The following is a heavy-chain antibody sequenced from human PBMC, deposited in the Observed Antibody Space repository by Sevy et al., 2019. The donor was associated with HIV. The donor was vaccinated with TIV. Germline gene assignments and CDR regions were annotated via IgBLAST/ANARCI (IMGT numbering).Heavy chain of an antibody. CDR3: TTSLFTYAFDI. CDR2: IKSKTDGGTT. J-gene: IGHJ3*02. D-gene: IGHD3-16*02. Sequence: GGSLRLSCAASGFTFSNAWMSWVRQAPGKGLEWVGRIKSKTDGGTTDYAAPVKGRFTISRDDSKTTLYLQMNSLKNEDAAVYYCTTSLFTYAFDIWGQGTMVTVSS. CDR1: GFTFSNAW. V-gene: IGHV3-15*01.